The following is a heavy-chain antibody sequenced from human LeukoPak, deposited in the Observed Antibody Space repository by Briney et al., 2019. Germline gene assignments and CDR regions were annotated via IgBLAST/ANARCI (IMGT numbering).Heavy chain of an antibody. CDR1: GFTFTSSA. D-gene: IGHD3-10*01. CDR3: AADGGLLRGLGAFDI. Sequence: SVKVSCKASGFTFTSSAVQWVRQARGQRLEWIGWIVVGSGNTNYAQKFQERVTITRDMSTSTAYMELSSLRSEDTAVYYCAADGGLLRGLGAFDIWGQGTMVTVSS. J-gene: IGHJ3*02. V-gene: IGHV1-58*01. CDR2: IVVGSGNT.